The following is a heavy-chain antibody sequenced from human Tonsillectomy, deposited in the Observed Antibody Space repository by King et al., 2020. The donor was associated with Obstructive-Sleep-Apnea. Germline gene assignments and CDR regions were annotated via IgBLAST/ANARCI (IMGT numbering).Heavy chain of an antibody. Sequence: QLVQSGAEVKKPGSSVKVSCKASGGTFSSYAISWVRQAPGQGLEWMVGIIPIFGTANYAQKFQGRVTITADESTSTAYMELGSLRSEDTAVYYCARGPFVPGRALWYYGMDVWGQGTTVTVSS. CDR3: ARGPFVPGRALWYYGMDV. CDR2: IIPIFGTA. V-gene: IGHV1-69*01. CDR1: GGTFSSYA. D-gene: IGHD3-10*01. J-gene: IGHJ6*02.